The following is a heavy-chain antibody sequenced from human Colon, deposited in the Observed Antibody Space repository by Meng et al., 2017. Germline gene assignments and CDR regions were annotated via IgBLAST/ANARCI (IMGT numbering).Heavy chain of an antibody. CDR2: INHGGGT. V-gene: IGHV4-34*01. D-gene: IGHD3-22*01. Sequence: ECGARLLCPSETLSLTCTVYGGSFTDFYWSWVRQSPERGLEWIGEINHGGGTNYNPSLSSRVTISLDTSKNQFFLKMNSVTAADTAVYYCARVDFPGDFRDSSGLGLWGQGTLVTVSS. J-gene: IGHJ4*02. CDR1: GGSFTDFY. CDR3: ARVDFPGDFRDSSGLGL.